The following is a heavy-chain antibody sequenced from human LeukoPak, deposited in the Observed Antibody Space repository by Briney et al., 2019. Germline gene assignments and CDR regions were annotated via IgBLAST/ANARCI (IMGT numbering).Heavy chain of an antibody. CDR1: GYTFTGYY. CDR3: ARDSYYDFWSGYYTGLFDY. Sequence: GASVKVSCKASGYTFTGYYMHWVRQAPGQGLEWMGWINPNSGGTNYAQKFQGRVTMTRDTSISTAYMELSRLRSDDTAVYYCARDSYYDFWSGYYTGLFDYWGQGTLVTVSS. CDR2: INPNSGGT. V-gene: IGHV1-2*02. D-gene: IGHD3-3*01. J-gene: IGHJ4*02.